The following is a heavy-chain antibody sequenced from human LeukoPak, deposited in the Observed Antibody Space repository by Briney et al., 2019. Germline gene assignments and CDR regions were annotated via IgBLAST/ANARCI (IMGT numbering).Heavy chain of an antibody. Sequence: GGSLRLSCAASGFPLSSYWMQWVRQAPGKGLGWVSHIYSVGSVTNYADTVKGRIAISRDNAKNTLYLQMNSLRAEDTAVYYCARDGHSDYVWGTYRYEPHAFDVWGQGTMVTVSS. J-gene: IGHJ3*01. CDR2: IYSVGSVT. D-gene: IGHD3-16*02. V-gene: IGHV3-74*01. CDR1: GFPLSSYW. CDR3: ARDGHSDYVWGTYRYEPHAFDV.